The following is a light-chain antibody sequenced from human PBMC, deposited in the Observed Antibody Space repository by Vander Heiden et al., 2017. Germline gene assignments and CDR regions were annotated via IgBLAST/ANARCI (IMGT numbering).Light chain of an antibody. CDR1: QSIYNY. J-gene: IGKJ5*01. V-gene: IGKV1-39*01. CDR3: HQSYTSPPT. CDR2: AAS. Sequence: DIQITQSPSSLSASVGDRVTITCRTSQSIYNYLNWYQQRPGNTPKLLIFAASGLQRGVPSRFSGSGSVTDFTLTINSLQPEDFATYYCHQSYTSPPTFGQGTRLEI.